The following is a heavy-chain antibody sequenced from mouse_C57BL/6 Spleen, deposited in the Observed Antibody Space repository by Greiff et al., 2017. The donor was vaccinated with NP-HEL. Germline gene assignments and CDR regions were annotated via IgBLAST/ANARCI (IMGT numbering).Heavy chain of an antibody. CDR2: IDPSDSYT. J-gene: IGHJ1*03. CDR3: ARSGGTTVDWCFDV. CDR1: GYTFTSYW. D-gene: IGHD1-1*01. V-gene: IGHV1-69*01. Sequence: VQLQQPGAELVMPGASVKLSCKASGYTFTSYWMHWVKQRPGQGLEWIGEIDPSDSYTNYNQKFKGKSTLTVDKSSSTAYMQLSSLTSEDSAVYYCARSGGTTVDWCFDVWGTGTTVTVSS.